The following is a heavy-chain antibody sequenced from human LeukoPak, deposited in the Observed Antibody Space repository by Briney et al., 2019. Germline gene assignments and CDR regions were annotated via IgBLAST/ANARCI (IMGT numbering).Heavy chain of an antibody. D-gene: IGHD2-2*01. CDR1: GGTFSSYP. Sequence: EASVKVSCKASGGTFSSYPISWVRQAPGQGLEWMGGIIPIFGTPNYAQKFQGRVTITADESTSTAYLELSSLRSEDTAVYYCAREGHWHTNTFGYWGQGTLVTVSS. V-gene: IGHV1-69*01. J-gene: IGHJ4*02. CDR2: IIPIFGTP. CDR3: AREGHWHTNTFGY.